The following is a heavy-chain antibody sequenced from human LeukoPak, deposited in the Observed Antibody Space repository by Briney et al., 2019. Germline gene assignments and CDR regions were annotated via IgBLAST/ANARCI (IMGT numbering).Heavy chain of an antibody. CDR3: AKDPDCTSGICYTFFDY. V-gene: IGHV3-11*01. D-gene: IGHD2-8*01. J-gene: IGHJ4*02. CDR2: ISSSGSTI. Sequence: GGSLRLSCAASGFTFSDYYMSWIRQAPGKGLEWVSYISSSGSTIYYADSVKGRFTISRDNAKNSLYLQMNSLRAEDTAVYYCAKDPDCTSGICYTFFDYWGQGTLVTVSS. CDR1: GFTFSDYY.